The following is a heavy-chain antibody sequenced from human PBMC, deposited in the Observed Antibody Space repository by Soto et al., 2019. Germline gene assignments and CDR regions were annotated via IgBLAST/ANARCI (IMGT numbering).Heavy chain of an antibody. CDR3: ARDLALTGQFDY. J-gene: IGHJ4*02. D-gene: IGHD1-20*01. V-gene: IGHV3-21*01. CDR2: ISSSSSYI. CDR1: GFTFSSYT. Sequence: EVQLVESGGGLVKPGGSLRLSCAASGFTFSSYTMDWVRQAPGKGLEWVSSISSSSSYIYYADSVKGRFTISRDNAKNSLYLQMNSLRADDTAVYYCARDLALTGQFDYWGQGTLVTVSS.